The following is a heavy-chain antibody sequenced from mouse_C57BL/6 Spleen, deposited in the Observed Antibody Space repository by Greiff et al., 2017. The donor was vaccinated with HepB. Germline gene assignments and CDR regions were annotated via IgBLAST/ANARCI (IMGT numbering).Heavy chain of an antibody. CDR3: ARDDGYYASFYYAMDY. V-gene: IGHV1-82*01. D-gene: IGHD2-3*01. CDR2: IYPGDGDT. CDR1: GYAFSSSW. J-gene: IGHJ4*01. Sequence: QVQLKQSGPELVKPGASVKISCKASGYAFSSSWMNWVKQRPGKGLEWIGRIYPGDGDTNYNGKFKGKATLTADKSSSTAYMQLSSLTSEDSAVYFCARDDGYYASFYYAMDYWGQGTSVTVSS.